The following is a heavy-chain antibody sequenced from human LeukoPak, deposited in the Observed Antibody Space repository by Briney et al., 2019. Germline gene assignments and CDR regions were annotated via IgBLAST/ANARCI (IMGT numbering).Heavy chain of an antibody. Sequence: ASVKVSCKASGYTFTSYGISWVRQAPGQGLEWMGWISAYNGNTNYAQKPQGRVTMTTDTSTSTAYMELRSLRSDDTAVYYCARDTTPPYSYGRLPLGYWGQGTLVTVSS. CDR3: ARDTTPPYSYGRLPLGY. J-gene: IGHJ4*02. V-gene: IGHV1-18*01. CDR1: GYTFTSYG. CDR2: ISAYNGNT. D-gene: IGHD5-18*01.